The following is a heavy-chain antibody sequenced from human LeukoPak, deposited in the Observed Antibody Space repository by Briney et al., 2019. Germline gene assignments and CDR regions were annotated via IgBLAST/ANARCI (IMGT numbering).Heavy chain of an antibody. CDR1: GVSFNEHW. CDR2: INKDVSNT. V-gene: IGHV3-74*01. J-gene: IGHJ4*02. CDR3: ARSFNFFDF. Sequence: PGGSLRLSCTASGVSFNEHWMRWVRQAPGKGLVWVSHINKDVSNTAYADSVKGRFTTSRDNAKNTRFLKMTGLAAEDTAMYHGARSFNFFDFWGQGTLVTVSP.